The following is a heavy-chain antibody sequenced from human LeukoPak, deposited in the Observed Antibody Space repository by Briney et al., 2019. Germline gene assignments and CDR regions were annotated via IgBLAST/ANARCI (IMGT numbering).Heavy chain of an antibody. V-gene: IGHV4-34*01. D-gene: IGHD3-22*01. J-gene: IGHJ5*02. CDR2: INHSGST. Sequence: PSETLSLTCAVYGGSFSGYYWSWIRQPPGKGLEWIGEINHSGSTNYNPSLKSRVTISVDTSKNQFSLKLSSVTAADTAVYYCARDHDSSGYYYGYNWLDPWGQGTLVTVSS. CDR1: GGSFSGYY. CDR3: ARDHDSSGYYYGYNWLDP.